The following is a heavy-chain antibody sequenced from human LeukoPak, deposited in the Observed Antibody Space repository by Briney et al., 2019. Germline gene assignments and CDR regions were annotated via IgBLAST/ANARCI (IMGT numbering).Heavy chain of an antibody. Sequence: GGSLRLSCAASGFTFSSYSMNWVRQAPGKGLEWVSSISSSSSYIYYADSVKGRFTISRDNAKNSLYLQMNSLRAEDTAVYYCARSSTTVTTRFFDLWGRGTLVTVSS. J-gene: IGHJ2*01. CDR3: ARSSTTVTTRFFDL. D-gene: IGHD4-17*01. CDR1: GFTFSSYS. CDR2: ISSSSSYI. V-gene: IGHV3-21*01.